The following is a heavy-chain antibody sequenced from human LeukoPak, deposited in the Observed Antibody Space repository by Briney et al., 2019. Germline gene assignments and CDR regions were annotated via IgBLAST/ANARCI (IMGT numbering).Heavy chain of an antibody. J-gene: IGHJ3*02. CDR3: ARGNLGGFDI. CDR1: GGSISSGAYY. D-gene: IGHD3-16*01. Sequence: SQTLSLTCTVSGGSISSGAYYWSWIRQHPGKGLEWIGYIYYSGSTHYNPSLKSRVTISVDTSKNQFSLKMSSVTAADTAVYYCARGNLGGFDIWGQGTMVTVSS. V-gene: IGHV4-31*03. CDR2: IYYSGST.